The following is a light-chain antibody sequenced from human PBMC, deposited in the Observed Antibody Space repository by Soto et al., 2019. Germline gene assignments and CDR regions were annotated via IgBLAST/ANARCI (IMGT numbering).Light chain of an antibody. CDR1: SSNIGSNT. J-gene: IGLJ2*01. Sequence: QSVLTQPPSASGTPGQRVTISCSGSSSNIGSNTVNWYQQLPGTAPKLLIYNNNQRPSGVPDRFSGSQSGTSASLAISGLQSEDEADYYCATWDDSLDGPVFGGGTKLTVL. CDR3: ATWDDSLDGPV. V-gene: IGLV1-44*01. CDR2: NNN.